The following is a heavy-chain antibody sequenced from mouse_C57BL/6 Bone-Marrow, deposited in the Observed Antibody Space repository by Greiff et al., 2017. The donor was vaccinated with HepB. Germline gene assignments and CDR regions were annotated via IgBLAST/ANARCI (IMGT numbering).Heavy chain of an antibody. V-gene: IGHV1-80*01. J-gene: IGHJ4*01. CDR3: ARDDGYLPYAMDY. D-gene: IGHD2-3*01. Sequence: QVHVKQSGAELVKPGASVKISCKASGYAFSSYWMNWVKQRPGKGLEWIGQIYPGDGDTNYNGKFKGKATLTADKSSSTAYMQLSSLTSEDSAVYFCARDDGYLPYAMDYWGQGTSVTVSS. CDR1: GYAFSSYW. CDR2: IYPGDGDT.